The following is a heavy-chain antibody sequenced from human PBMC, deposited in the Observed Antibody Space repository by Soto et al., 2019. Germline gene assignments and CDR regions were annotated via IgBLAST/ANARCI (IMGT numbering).Heavy chain of an antibody. CDR3: ASTTRGYSGH. CDR1: GGSISSGDYY. Sequence: SETLSLTCTVSGGSISSGDYYWSWIRQPPGKGLEWIGYIYFSGTTDYNPSLKSRITISVGTSKNQFSLKLSSVTVADTAVYYCASTTRGYSGHWGQGTLVTVSS. D-gene: IGHD5-12*01. CDR2: IYFSGTT. V-gene: IGHV4-30-4*01. J-gene: IGHJ4*02.